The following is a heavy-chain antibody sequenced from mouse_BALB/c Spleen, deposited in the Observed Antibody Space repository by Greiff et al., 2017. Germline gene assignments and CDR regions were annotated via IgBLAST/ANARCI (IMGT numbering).Heavy chain of an antibody. CDR1: GFTFSSYG. D-gene: IGHD1-1*01. CDR3: ASHYYGSYYFDY. J-gene: IGHJ2*01. V-gene: IGHV5-6*01. CDR2: ISSGGSYT. Sequence: EVQVVESGGDLVKPGGSLKLSCAASGFTFSSYGMSWVRQTPDKRLEWVATISSGGSYTYYPDSVKGRFTISRDNAKNTLYLQMSSLKSEDTAMYYCASHYYGSYYFDYWGQGTTLTVSS.